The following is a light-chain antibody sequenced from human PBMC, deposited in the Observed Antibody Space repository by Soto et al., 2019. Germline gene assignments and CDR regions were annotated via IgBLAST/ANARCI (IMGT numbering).Light chain of an antibody. J-gene: IGLJ1*01. CDR1: SSDVGGYNS. V-gene: IGLV2-14*03. CDR3: RSYTSTSCSV. Sequence: QSALAQPASVSGSPGQSITVSCAGTSSDVGGYNSVSWYQQHPGKPPKLIIYEVSNRPSGVSDRFSGSKSGNTASLTISGLQAEDEADYYWRSYTSTSCSVFATAPKVTV. CDR2: EVS.